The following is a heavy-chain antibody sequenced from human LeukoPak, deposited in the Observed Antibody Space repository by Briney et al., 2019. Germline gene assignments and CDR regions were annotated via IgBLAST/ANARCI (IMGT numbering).Heavy chain of an antibody. V-gene: IGHV4-38-2*01. CDR2: LYHSGST. CDR1: GYSISSGYY. CDR3: AKSTEVLRYFDWLLSPFDY. Sequence: SETLSLTCAVSGYSISSGYYWGWIRQPPGKGLEWIGGLYHSGSTYYNPSLNGRVTISVDTSKNQFSLKLSSVTAADTAVYYGAKSTEVLRYFDWLLSPFDYWGKGTLVTVSS. D-gene: IGHD3-9*01. J-gene: IGHJ4*02.